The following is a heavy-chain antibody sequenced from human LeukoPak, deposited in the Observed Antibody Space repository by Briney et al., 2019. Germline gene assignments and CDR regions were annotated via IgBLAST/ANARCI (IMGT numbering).Heavy chain of an antibody. J-gene: IGHJ4*02. CDR3: AKGDFDWFTLPFDY. D-gene: IGHD3-9*01. CDR2: ISSSGGST. V-gene: IGHV3-23*01. CDR1: GFTFSNYT. Sequence: GGSERPFRAASGFTFSNYTMSWVRQAPGKGLEWVSDISSSGGSTYYADSVKGRFTLSRDDSKNTLYLQMNSLRAEDTAVYYCAKGDFDWFTLPFDYWVQGTLVTVSS.